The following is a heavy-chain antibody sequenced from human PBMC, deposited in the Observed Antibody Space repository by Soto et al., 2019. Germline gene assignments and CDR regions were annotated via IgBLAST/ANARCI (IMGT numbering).Heavy chain of an antibody. CDR1: GFTFSSYS. Sequence: EVQLVEAGGGLVKPGGSLRLSCAASGFTFSSYSMNWVRQAPGKGLEGVSSISSSSSYIYYEDSVKGRFTISRDTATNSLYLQMNSLRAEDTAVYYCARIGWELLFDCFDYWGQGTLVTVSS. D-gene: IGHD1-26*01. V-gene: IGHV3-21*01. J-gene: IGHJ4*02. CDR3: ARIGWELLFDCFDY. CDR2: ISSSSSYI.